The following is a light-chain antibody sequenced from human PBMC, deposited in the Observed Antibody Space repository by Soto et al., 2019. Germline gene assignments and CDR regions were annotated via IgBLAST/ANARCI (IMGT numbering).Light chain of an antibody. CDR2: AAS. CDR3: HQTDSIPET. CDR1: QTISIF. Sequence: DILMTQSPSSLSASVGDRVTITCRASQTISIFLNWYQQKPGKAPELLIYAASRLQSGVPSRFSGSGSETDFTLTISSLQPEDFATYYCHQTDSIPETFGQGTKVEIK. J-gene: IGKJ1*01. V-gene: IGKV1-39*01.